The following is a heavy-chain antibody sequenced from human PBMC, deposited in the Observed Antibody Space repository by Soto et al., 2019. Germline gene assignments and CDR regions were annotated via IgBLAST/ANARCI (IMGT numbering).Heavy chain of an antibody. J-gene: IGHJ6*03. CDR1: GYTFTGYY. Sequence: ASVKVSCTASGYTFTGYYMHWVRQAPGQGLEWMGWINPNSGGTNYAQKFQGWVTMTRDTSISTAYMELSSLRSEDTAVYYCARAPTPYSSSSVDYYYYYMDVWGKGTTVTVSS. V-gene: IGHV1-2*04. CDR3: ARAPTPYSSSSVDYYYYYMDV. CDR2: INPNSGGT. D-gene: IGHD6-6*01.